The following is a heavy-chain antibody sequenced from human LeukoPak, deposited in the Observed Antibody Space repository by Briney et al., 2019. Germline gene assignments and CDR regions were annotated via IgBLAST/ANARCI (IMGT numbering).Heavy chain of an antibody. CDR1: GGSISSSGFY. Sequence: SEALSLTCTVSGGSISSSGFYWGWIRQSPGKELEWIGSINYSGSTYYNPSLKSRATIYVDTSRNHFSLKLSSVTAADTAVYYCARPAAYCGGDCYYHWYYIMDVWGRGTTVTVSS. V-gene: IGHV4-39*02. D-gene: IGHD2-21*02. J-gene: IGHJ6*03. CDR3: ARPAAYCGGDCYYHWYYIMDV. CDR2: INYSGST.